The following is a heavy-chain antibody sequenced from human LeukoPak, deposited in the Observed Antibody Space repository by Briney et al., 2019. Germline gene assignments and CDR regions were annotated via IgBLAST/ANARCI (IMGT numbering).Heavy chain of an antibody. CDR2: IYSGGST. CDR1: GFTVSRNY. D-gene: IGHD2-15*01. Sequence: GGSLRLSCAAFGFTVSRNYMSWVRQAPGKGLEWVSVIYSGGSTYYADSVKGRFTISRDNSKNTLYLQMYSLRAEDTAVYYCARLQYCSGGSCADAFDIWGQGTMVTVSS. V-gene: IGHV3-66*01. J-gene: IGHJ3*02. CDR3: ARLQYCSGGSCADAFDI.